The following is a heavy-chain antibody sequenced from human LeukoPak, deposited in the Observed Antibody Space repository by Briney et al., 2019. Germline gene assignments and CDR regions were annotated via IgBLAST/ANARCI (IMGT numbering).Heavy chain of an antibody. CDR3: ARETFGTMDY. CDR2: ISYDGSNK. V-gene: IGHV3-30-3*01. Sequence: GGSLRLSCAASGFTVTDNYMNWVRQSSGKGLEWVAVISYDGSNKYYADSVKGRFTISRDNSKNTLYLQMNSLRAEDTAVYYCARETFGTMDYWGQGTLVTVSS. J-gene: IGHJ4*02. D-gene: IGHD3-3*01. CDR1: GFTVTDNY.